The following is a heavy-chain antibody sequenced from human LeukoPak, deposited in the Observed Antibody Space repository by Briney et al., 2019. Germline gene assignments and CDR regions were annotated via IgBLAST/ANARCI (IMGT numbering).Heavy chain of an antibody. CDR2: ISGSAGST. V-gene: IGHV3-23*01. CDR1: GFTFSSYA. J-gene: IGHJ4*02. Sequence: GGSLRLSCAASGFTFSSYAMNWVRQAPGKGLEWVSIISGSAGSTYYADSVKGRLTISRDNSKNTLFLQMNSLRAEDTAVYYCAKDGGLWVSAHWGDSWGRGTLVTVSS. CDR3: AKDGGLWVSAHWGDS. D-gene: IGHD7-27*01.